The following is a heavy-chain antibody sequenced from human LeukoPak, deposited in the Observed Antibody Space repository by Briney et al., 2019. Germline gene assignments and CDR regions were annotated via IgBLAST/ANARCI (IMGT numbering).Heavy chain of an antibody. Sequence: ASVKVSCKASGYIFTSYGISWVRQAPGQGLEWMGGIIPIFGTANYAQKFQGRVTITADEPTSTAYMELSSLRSEDTAVYYCAAGDYSTPYFDYWGQGTLVTVSS. CDR2: IIPIFGTA. D-gene: IGHD4-11*01. CDR1: GYIFTSYG. J-gene: IGHJ4*02. CDR3: AAGDYSTPYFDY. V-gene: IGHV1-69*13.